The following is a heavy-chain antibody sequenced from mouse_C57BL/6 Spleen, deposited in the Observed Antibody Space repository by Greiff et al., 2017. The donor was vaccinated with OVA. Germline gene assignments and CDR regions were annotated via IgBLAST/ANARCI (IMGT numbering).Heavy chain of an antibody. J-gene: IGHJ3*01. CDR2: ISDGGSYT. CDR3: ARAEYYYGSSYVGWFAY. V-gene: IGHV5-4*03. CDR1: GFTFSSYA. Sequence: EVKLMESGGGLVKPGGSLKLSCAASGFTFSSYAMSWVRQTPEKRLEWVATISDGGSYTYYPDNVKGRFTISRDHAKNNLYLQMSHLQSEDTAMYYCARAEYYYGSSYVGWFAYWGQGTLVTVSA. D-gene: IGHD1-1*01.